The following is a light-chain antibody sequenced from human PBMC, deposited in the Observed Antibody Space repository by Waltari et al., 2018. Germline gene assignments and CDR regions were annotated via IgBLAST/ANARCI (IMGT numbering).Light chain of an antibody. V-gene: IGLV6-57*04. Sequence: NFLLTQPHSVSESPGTTVIISCTRSGGSIVNNYVQWYQHRPGSAPSIVIYEDDQRPAGVPDRFSGSIDSSSNSASLTISGLTTEDEADYYCQSYTSSAVFGGGTKLTV. J-gene: IGLJ3*02. CDR3: QSYTSSAV. CDR1: GGSIVNNY. CDR2: EDD.